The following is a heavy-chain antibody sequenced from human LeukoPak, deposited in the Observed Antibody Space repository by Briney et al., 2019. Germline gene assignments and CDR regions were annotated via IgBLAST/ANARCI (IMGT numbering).Heavy chain of an antibody. CDR2: LYHSGGT. CDR3: ARDPPRRDGYNKYWYFDL. J-gene: IGHJ2*01. Sequence: SETLSLTCAVSGGSLSSSNWWSWVRQPPAKGLEWVGELYHSGGTNYNPSLKSPVTISVDKSKNQFSLKLSSVTAADTAVYYCARDPPRRDGYNKYWYFDLWGRGTLVTVSS. V-gene: IGHV4-4*02. D-gene: IGHD5-24*01. CDR1: GGSLSSSNW.